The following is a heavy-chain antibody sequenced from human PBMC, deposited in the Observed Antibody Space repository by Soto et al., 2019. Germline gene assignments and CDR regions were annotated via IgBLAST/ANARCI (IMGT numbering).Heavy chain of an antibody. V-gene: IGHV2-5*01. CDR1: GFSLITSGWG. D-gene: IGHD7-27*01. J-gene: IGHJ6*02. CDR2: IYGNDDK. Sequence: SGPTLVNSTQTLTLTCTVSGFSLITSGWGVVWVRQPPGKALEWLALIYGNDDKRYSPSLKSRLTITKDTSKNQVVLTLTNMEAGDTATYYCARRPNWGMDGLGVWGQGTTVTVSS. CDR3: ARRPNWGMDGLGV.